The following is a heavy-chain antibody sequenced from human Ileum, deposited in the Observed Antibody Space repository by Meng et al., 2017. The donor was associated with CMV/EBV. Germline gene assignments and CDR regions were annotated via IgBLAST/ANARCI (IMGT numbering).Heavy chain of an antibody. V-gene: IGHV4-34*01. CDR3: ARGRGGGYNGYYYYGMDV. CDR1: YFSGYI. Sequence: YFSGYIWSWSREPRGEVQEWIGNINHSGSTNYDPTLKSRVTISVDTSKNQFSLKLRSVTAADTAVYYCARGRGGGYNGYYYYGMDVWGQGTTVTVSS. D-gene: IGHD5-24*01. J-gene: IGHJ6*02. CDR2: INHSGST.